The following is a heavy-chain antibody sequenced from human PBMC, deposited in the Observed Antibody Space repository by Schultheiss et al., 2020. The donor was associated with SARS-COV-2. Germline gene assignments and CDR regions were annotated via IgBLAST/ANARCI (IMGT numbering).Heavy chain of an antibody. CDR3: ARSPTRYSYGFNYFDY. CDR1: GGSISSSSYY. D-gene: IGHD5-18*01. V-gene: IGHV4-39*07. J-gene: IGHJ4*02. Sequence: SETLSLTCTVSGGSISSSSYYWGWIRQPPGKGLEWIGYIYYSGSTYYNPSLKSRVTISLDTSKNQFSLKLSSVTAADTAVYVCARSPTRYSYGFNYFDYWGQGTLVTVSS. CDR2: IYYSGST.